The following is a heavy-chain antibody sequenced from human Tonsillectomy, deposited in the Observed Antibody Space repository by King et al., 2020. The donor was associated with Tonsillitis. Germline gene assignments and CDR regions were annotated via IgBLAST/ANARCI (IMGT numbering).Heavy chain of an antibody. CDR1: GFTCSSYE. CDR2: ISSSGSTI. Sequence: VQLVESGGGLVQPGGSLNLSCAASGFTCSSYEMNWVRPAPGKGLEWVSYISSSGSTIYYADSVKGRFTISRDNAKNSLYLQMNSLRAEDTAIYYCARSQGVVIFYWYFDLWGRGTLVTVSS. CDR3: ARSQGVVIFYWYFDL. J-gene: IGHJ2*01. V-gene: IGHV3-48*03. D-gene: IGHD3-3*01.